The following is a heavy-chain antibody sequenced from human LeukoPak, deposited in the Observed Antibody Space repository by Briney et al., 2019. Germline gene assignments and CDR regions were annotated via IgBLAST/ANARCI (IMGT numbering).Heavy chain of an antibody. CDR1: GFTVSSNY. V-gene: IGHV3-53*05. D-gene: IGHD3-10*01. CDR2: IYSGCST. J-gene: IGHJ4*02. CDR3: VKDSSSGSYFDY. Sequence: GGSLRLSCAASGFTVSSNYMSWVRQAPGKGVEGVSVIYSGCSTYYADSVKGRFTISRDNSRNTLHLQMSSLRVEETAVYYCVKDSSSGSYFDYWGQGALVTVSS.